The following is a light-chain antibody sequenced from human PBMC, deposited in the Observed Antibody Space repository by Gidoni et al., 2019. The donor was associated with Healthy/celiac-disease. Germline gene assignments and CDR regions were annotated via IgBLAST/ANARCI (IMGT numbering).Light chain of an antibody. Sequence: SYVLTQPPSVSVAHGKPARITCGGNNIGSKSVHWYQQKPGQAPVLVVYDDSDRPSGIPERFSGSNSGNTATLTISRVEAGDEADYYCQVWDSSSDPYVVFGGGTKLTVL. V-gene: IGLV3-21*03. J-gene: IGLJ2*01. CDR3: QVWDSSSDPYVV. CDR1: NIGSKS. CDR2: DDS.